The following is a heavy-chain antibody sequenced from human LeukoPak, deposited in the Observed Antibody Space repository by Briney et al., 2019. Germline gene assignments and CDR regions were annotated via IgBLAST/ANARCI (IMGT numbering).Heavy chain of an antibody. D-gene: IGHD3-16*02. J-gene: IGHJ4*02. V-gene: IGHV3-48*04. Sequence: PGGSLRLSCAASGFTFSSYNMNWVRQAPGKGLEWVSEISGIGTTTYYADSVKGRFTISRDNTKNSLYLQMNSLRAEDTAVYYCAVRFDYWGQGILVTVSS. CDR2: ISGIGTTT. CDR3: AVRFDY. CDR1: GFTFSSYN.